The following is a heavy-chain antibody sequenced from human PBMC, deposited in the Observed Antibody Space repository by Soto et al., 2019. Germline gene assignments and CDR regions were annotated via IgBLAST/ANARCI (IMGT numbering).Heavy chain of an antibody. V-gene: IGHV1-2*02. Sequence: QVQLVQSGAEVKKPGASVKVSCKASGYTFTDYYIHWVRQAPGQGLEWMGYINPDDGGTNYAQKFQGRVTMTRDTSISAAYMEVTRLNSDDTAVYYCAILDYWGHGTLVTVSS. J-gene: IGHJ4*01. CDR1: GYTFTDYY. CDR2: INPDDGGT. CDR3: AILDY.